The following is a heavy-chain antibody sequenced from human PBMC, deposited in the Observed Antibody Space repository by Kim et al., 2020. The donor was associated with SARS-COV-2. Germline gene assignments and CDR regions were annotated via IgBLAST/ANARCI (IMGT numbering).Heavy chain of an antibody. CDR3: ARLPGVVSTTWAYYYYAMD. V-gene: IGHV1-3*01. J-gene: IGHJ6*01. Sequence: ASVKVSCKASGYTFISYTIHWVRQAPGQRLEWMGWINADNGNTKYSQKFQGRVTITRDTSVSTAYMELSSLTSEDTAVYYCARLPGVVSTTWAYYYYAMD. D-gene: IGHD3-22*01. CDR1: GYTFISYT. CDR2: INADNGNT.